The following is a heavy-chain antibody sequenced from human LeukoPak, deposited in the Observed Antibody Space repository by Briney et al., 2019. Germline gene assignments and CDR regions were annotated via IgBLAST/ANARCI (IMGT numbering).Heavy chain of an antibody. CDR2: ISWNSGSI. Sequence: GRSLRLSCAASGFSFDDYAMHWVRQAPGRGLEWVSGISWNSGSIGYADSVKGRFTISRDNAKNSLHLQMNSLRTEDTALYYCGKDIIDSYGSYSMDVWGQGTTVTVSS. CDR1: GFSFDDYA. CDR3: GKDIIDSYGSYSMDV. J-gene: IGHJ6*02. V-gene: IGHV3-9*01. D-gene: IGHD5-18*01.